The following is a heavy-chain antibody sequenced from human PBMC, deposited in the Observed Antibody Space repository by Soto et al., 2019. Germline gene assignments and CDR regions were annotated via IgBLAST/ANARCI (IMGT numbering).Heavy chain of an antibody. CDR1: GGSISSGDYY. CDR2: IYYSGST. CDR3: ARVGSSTVVTPPPFNWFDP. D-gene: IGHD4-17*01. Sequence: QVQLQESGPGLVKPSQTLSLTCTVSGGSISSGDYYWSWIRQPPGKGLEWIGYIYYSGSTYYNPPLTSRVTISVDTSKNQFSLKLSSVTAADTAVYYCARVGSSTVVTPPPFNWFDPWGQGTLVTVSS. V-gene: IGHV4-30-4*01. J-gene: IGHJ5*02.